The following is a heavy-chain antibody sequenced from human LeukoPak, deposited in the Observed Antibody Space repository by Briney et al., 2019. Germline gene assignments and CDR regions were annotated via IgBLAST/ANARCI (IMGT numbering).Heavy chain of an antibody. V-gene: IGHV3-53*01. CDR3: ASGDYAGYFDY. D-gene: IGHD4-17*01. CDR1: GFTFGNNY. J-gene: IGHJ4*02. Sequence: GGSLRLSCAASGFTFGNNYMSWVRQAPGKGLEWVSVIHRGGTTHYADSVKGRFTISRDDSKNTLYLQIYSLRAEDTAVYCCASGDYAGYFDYWGQGTLVAVSS. CDR2: IHRGGTT.